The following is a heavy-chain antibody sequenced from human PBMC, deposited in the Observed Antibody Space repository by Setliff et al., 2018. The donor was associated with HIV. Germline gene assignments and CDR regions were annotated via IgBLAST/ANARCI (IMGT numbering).Heavy chain of an antibody. CDR2: IIPIFATA. Sequence: SVKVSCKASGGTFSRYAINWVRQAPGQGLEWMGGIIPIFATADYAQKFRGRVTITADESTSTAHMELRSLRSEDTAVYYCARDREYMDVWGKGTTVTVSS. CDR1: GGTFSRYA. J-gene: IGHJ6*03. CDR3: ARDREYMDV. V-gene: IGHV1-69*13.